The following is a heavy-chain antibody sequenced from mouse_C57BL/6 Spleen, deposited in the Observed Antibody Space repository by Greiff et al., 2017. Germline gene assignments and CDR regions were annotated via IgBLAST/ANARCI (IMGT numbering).Heavy chain of an antibody. CDR1: GYAFSSSW. Sequence: VQLQQSGPELVKPGASVKISCKASGYAFSSSWMNWVKQRPGQGLEWIGRIYPGDGDTNYNGKFKGKATLTADKSSSTAYMQLSSLTSEDSAVYFCARSEESYGYDGTSWFAYWGQGTLVTVSA. J-gene: IGHJ3*01. V-gene: IGHV1-82*01. CDR2: IYPGDGDT. D-gene: IGHD2-2*01. CDR3: ARSEESYGYDGTSWFAY.